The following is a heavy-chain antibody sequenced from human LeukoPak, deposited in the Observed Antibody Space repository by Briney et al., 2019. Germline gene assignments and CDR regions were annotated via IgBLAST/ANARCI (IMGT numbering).Heavy chain of an antibody. J-gene: IGHJ4*02. V-gene: IGHV1-18*01. Sequence: GASVKVSCKASGYTFTSYGISWVRQAPGQGLEWMGWISAYNGNTNYAQKLQGRVTMTTDTSTSTAYMELRSLRSDDTAVYYCARGSYDILTGYSIEYYFDYWGQGTLVTVSS. D-gene: IGHD3-9*01. CDR3: ARGSYDILTGYSIEYYFDY. CDR1: GYTFTSYG. CDR2: ISAYNGNT.